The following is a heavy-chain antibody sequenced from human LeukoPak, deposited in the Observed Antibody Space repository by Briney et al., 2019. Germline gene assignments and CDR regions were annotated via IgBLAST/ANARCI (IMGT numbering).Heavy chain of an antibody. CDR2: INAGNGNT. D-gene: IGHD5-12*01. CDR3: AREGKSGGYDSPYYFDY. V-gene: IGHV1-3*01. Sequence: ASAKVSCKASGYTFTSYAMHWVRQAPGQRLEWMGWINAGNGNTKYSQKFQGRVTITRDTSASTAYMELSSLRSEDTAVYYCAREGKSGGYDSPYYFDYWGQGTLVAVSS. CDR1: GYTFTSYA. J-gene: IGHJ4*02.